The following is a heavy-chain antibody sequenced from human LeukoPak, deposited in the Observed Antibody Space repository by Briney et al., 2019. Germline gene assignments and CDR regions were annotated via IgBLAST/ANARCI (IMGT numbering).Heavy chain of an antibody. J-gene: IGHJ6*03. V-gene: IGHV4-34*01. CDR1: GGSFSGYY. Sequence: SETLSLTCAVYGGSFSGYYWSWVRQPPGKGLEWIGEIYHSGSTTYNPSLTSRVTISLDTCKNQFSLKLSSVTAAETPAYFCAGDANMIRTHYFYYYMDVWGKGTTVTVSS. CDR2: IYHSGST. D-gene: IGHD3-10*01. CDR3: AGDANMIRTHYFYYYMDV.